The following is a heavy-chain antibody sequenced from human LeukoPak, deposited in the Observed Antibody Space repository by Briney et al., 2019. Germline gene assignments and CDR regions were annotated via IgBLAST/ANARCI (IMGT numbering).Heavy chain of an antibody. D-gene: IGHD3-22*01. Sequence: GGSLRLSCVVSGITLSNYGMSWVRQAPGKGLEWVAGISGSGGSTNYADSVKGRFTISRDNPRNTLYLQMNSLRAEDTAVYFCAKRGVVIRVILVGFHKEAYYFDSWGQGALVTVSS. CDR2: ISGSGGST. CDR3: AKRGVVIRVILVGFHKEAYYFDS. V-gene: IGHV3-23*01. J-gene: IGHJ4*02. CDR1: GITLSNYG.